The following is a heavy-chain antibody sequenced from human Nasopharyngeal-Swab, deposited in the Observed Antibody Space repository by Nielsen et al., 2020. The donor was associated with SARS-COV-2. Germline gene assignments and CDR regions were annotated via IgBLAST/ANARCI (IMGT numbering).Heavy chain of an antibody. J-gene: IGHJ3*02. V-gene: IGHV4-30-4*01. CDR3: ARDGPRSLYDILTGYYKPYAFDI. D-gene: IGHD3-9*01. Sequence: WIRQPPGKGLEWMGYIYYSGSTYYNPSLKSRVTISVDTSKNQFSLKLSSVTAADTAVYYCARDGPRSLYDILTGYYKPYAFDIWGQGTMVTVSS. CDR2: IYYSGST.